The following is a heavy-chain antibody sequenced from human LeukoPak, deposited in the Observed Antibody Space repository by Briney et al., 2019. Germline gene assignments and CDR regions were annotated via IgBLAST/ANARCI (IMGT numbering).Heavy chain of an antibody. CDR2: IYYSGST. V-gene: IGHV4-39*07. D-gene: IGHD3-10*01. Sequence: PSETLSLTCTVSGGSISSSSYYWGWIRQPPGKGLEWIGSIYYSGSTNYNPSLKSRVTMSVDTSKNQFSLKLSSVTAADTAVYYCARDRKILWFGVPDAFDIWGQGTMVTVSS. CDR3: ARDRKILWFGVPDAFDI. J-gene: IGHJ3*02. CDR1: GGSISSSSYY.